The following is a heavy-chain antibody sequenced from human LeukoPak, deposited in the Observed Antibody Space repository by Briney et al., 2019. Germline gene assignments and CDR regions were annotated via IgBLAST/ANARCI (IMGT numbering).Heavy chain of an antibody. J-gene: IGHJ4*02. Sequence: GGSLRLSCAASGFDFEEYSMTWVRQVAGKGREWVAGINSNGRSTGYAASVKGRFTISRDNAKNSLYLEMGSVRLEDTALYHCARGYSTRHVPLDSWGQGTLVTVSA. CDR3: ARGYSTRHVPLDS. D-gene: IGHD5-12*01. CDR2: INSNGRST. CDR1: GFDFEEYS. V-gene: IGHV3-20*01.